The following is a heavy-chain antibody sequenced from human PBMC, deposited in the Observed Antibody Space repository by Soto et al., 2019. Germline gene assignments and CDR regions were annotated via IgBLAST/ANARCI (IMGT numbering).Heavy chain of an antibody. CDR2: IWYDGSNK. CDR1: EFTFSSYG. V-gene: IGHV3-33*01. CDR3: ARDLTGSLDY. Sequence: QVQLVESGGGVVQPGRSLRLSCAASEFTFSSYGMHWVRQAPGKGLEWVAVIWYDGSNKYYADSVKGRFTISRDNSKNTLYLQMNSLRAEDTAVYYCARDLTGSLDYWGQGILLTVSS. D-gene: IGHD7-27*01. J-gene: IGHJ4*02.